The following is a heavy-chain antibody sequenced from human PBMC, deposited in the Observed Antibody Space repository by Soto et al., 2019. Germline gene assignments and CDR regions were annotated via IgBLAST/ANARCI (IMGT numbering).Heavy chain of an antibody. D-gene: IGHD6-13*01. Sequence: PSETLSLTCTVSGGSISSGGYHWSWIRQHPGKGLEWIGYIYYSGSTYYNPSLKSRVTISVDTSKNQFSLRLSSVTAADTAVYYCAREGIAAAHDAFDIWGQGTMVTVSS. V-gene: IGHV4-31*03. J-gene: IGHJ3*02. CDR3: AREGIAAAHDAFDI. CDR1: GGSISSGGYH. CDR2: IYYSGST.